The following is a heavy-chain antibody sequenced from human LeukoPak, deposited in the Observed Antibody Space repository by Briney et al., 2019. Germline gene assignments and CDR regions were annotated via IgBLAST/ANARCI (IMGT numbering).Heavy chain of an antibody. D-gene: IGHD6-13*01. CDR1: GFTFSSYW. J-gene: IGHJ4*02. CDR3: ARGIAAADIDY. V-gene: IGHV3-74*01. Sequence: PGGSLRLPCAASGFTFSSYWMHWVRQAPGKGLVWVSRINSDGSSTSYADSVKGRFTISRDNAKNTLYLQMNSLRAEDTAVYYCARGIAAADIDYWGQGTLVTVSS. CDR2: INSDGSST.